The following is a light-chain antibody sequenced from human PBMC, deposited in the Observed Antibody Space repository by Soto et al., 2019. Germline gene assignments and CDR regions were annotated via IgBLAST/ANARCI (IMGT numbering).Light chain of an antibody. V-gene: IGKV1-5*03. Sequence: DIQLTQSPSFLSSSVGDRVTITCRASHSISVWLAWYQQKPGKAPKLLIYQASTLESGVPSRFSGRGSGTDFTLTISSLQPDDFATYYCQQYYTYPYTFGQGTKVDIK. CDR1: HSISVW. CDR2: QAS. J-gene: IGKJ2*01. CDR3: QQYYTYPYT.